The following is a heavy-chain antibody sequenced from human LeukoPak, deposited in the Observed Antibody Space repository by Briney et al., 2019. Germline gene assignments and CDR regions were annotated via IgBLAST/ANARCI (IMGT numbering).Heavy chain of an antibody. J-gene: IGHJ6*02. CDR1: GFTFSSYA. CDR2: ITDSGTGT. Sequence: GGSLRLSCAASGFTFSSYALSWVRQAPGKGLEWVSGITDSGTGTYYADSVKGRFTISRDNSKNTVYLQMNSLRAEDTAVYYCAKGRTTTVTPGYYGMDVWGQGTTVTVSS. V-gene: IGHV3-23*01. D-gene: IGHD4-17*01. CDR3: AKGRTTTVTPGYYGMDV.